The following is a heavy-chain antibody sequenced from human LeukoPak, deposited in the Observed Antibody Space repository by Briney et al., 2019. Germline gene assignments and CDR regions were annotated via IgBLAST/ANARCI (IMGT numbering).Heavy chain of an antibody. V-gene: IGHV3-23*01. Sequence: GGSLRLSCVASGFTFSTYWMHWVRQDPGKGLEWVSAISGSGGSTYYADSVKGRLTISRDNSKNTLYLQMNSLRAEDTAVYYCAKDQGPRIVVGGFSWGQGTLVTVSS. J-gene: IGHJ5*02. CDR3: AKDQGPRIVVGGFS. CDR2: ISGSGGST. CDR1: GFTFSTYW. D-gene: IGHD2-2*01.